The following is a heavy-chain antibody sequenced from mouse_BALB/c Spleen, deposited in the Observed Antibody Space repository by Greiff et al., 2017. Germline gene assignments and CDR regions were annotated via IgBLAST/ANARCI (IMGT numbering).Heavy chain of an antibody. V-gene: IGHV5-6-4*01. CDR1: GFTFSSYT. CDR3: TREGSTMITTGFAY. Sequence: EVNVVESGGGLVKPGGSLKLSCAASGFTFSSYTMSWVRQTPEKRLEWVATISSGGSYTYYPDSVKGRFTISRDNAKNTLYLQMSSLKSEDTAMYYCTREGSTMITTGFAYWGQGTLVTVSA. J-gene: IGHJ3*01. D-gene: IGHD2-4*01. CDR2: ISSGGSYT.